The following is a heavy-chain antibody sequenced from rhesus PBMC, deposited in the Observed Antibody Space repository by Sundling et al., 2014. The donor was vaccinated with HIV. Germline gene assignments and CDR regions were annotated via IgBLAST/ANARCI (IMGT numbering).Heavy chain of an antibody. V-gene: IGHV3-103*01. CDR3: AKDRYIWTGFYTHLDY. D-gene: IGHD3-3*01. CDR1: GFTFSNYG. CDR2: INSNGTST. J-gene: IGHJ4*01. Sequence: EVQLVETGGGLVQPGGSLKLSCAASGFTFSNYGMSWVRQAPGKGLEWVSTINSNGTSTYYADSVKGRFTLSRDNSKNTVSLQMNSLRAEDTAVYYCAKDRYIWTGFYTHLDYWGQGVLVTVSS.